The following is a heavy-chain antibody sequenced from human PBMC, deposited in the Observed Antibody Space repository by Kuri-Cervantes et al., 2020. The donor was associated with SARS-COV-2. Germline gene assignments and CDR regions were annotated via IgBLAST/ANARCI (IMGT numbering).Heavy chain of an antibody. CDR1: GGSISSGSYY. D-gene: IGHD3-10*01. Sequence: SETLSLTCTVSGGSISSGSYYWSWIRQPAGKGLEWIGRIYTSGSTNYNPSLKSRVTISVDTSKNQFSLELNSVTPADTAVYYCARTLDYYGSGTYCFDYWGQGTLVTVSS. CDR3: ARTLDYYGSGTYCFDY. V-gene: IGHV4-61*02. J-gene: IGHJ4*02. CDR2: IYTSGST.